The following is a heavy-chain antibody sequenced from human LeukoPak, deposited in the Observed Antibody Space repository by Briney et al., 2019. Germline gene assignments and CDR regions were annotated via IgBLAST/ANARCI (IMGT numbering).Heavy chain of an antibody. V-gene: IGHV3-13*01. CDR1: GFSFSSYD. CDR2: IGTAGDT. Sequence: GGSLRLSCAASGFSFSSYDMDWVRQATGKGLEWVSAIGTAGDTYYPGSVKGRFTISGENAKNSLYLQMNSLRAGDTAVYYCARALRYDSSGPTDAFDIWGQGTMVTVSS. D-gene: IGHD3-22*01. CDR3: ARALRYDSSGPTDAFDI. J-gene: IGHJ3*02.